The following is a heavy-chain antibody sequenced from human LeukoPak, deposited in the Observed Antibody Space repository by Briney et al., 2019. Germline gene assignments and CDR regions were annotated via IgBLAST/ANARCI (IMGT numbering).Heavy chain of an antibody. Sequence: GGSLRLSCAASGFTFSDYYMSWIRQAPGKGLEWVSYISSSGSTIYYADSVKGRFTISRDNAKNSLYLQMNSLRAEDTAIYYCARGAATNLWPSDYWGQGTLVTVSS. CDR1: GFTFSDYY. CDR2: ISSSGSTI. CDR3: ARGAATNLWPSDY. V-gene: IGHV3-11*04. D-gene: IGHD3-10*01. J-gene: IGHJ4*02.